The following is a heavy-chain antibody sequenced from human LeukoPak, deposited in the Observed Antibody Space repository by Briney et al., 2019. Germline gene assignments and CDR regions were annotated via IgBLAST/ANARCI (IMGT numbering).Heavy chain of an antibody. V-gene: IGHV3-48*03. CDR2: ISSSGSTI. CDR1: GFTFSSYE. Sequence: PGGSLRLSCAASGFTFSSYEMNWVRQAPGKGLEWVSYISSSGSTIYYADSVKGRFTISRDNAKNSLYLQMNSLRAEDTAVYYCARLYSRGWYDFDYWGQGTLVTVSS. CDR3: ARLYSRGWYDFDY. J-gene: IGHJ4*02. D-gene: IGHD6-19*01.